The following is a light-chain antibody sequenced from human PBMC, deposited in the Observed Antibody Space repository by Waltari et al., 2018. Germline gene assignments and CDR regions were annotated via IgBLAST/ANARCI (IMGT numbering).Light chain of an antibody. Sequence: QSALTQPASVSGSPGQSITVSCTGTSSDIGTYNYVSWYQQHPGKAPKRMIYDVSSLPSGVSNRFSGSKSGNTASLTISGLQAEDEADYYCDSKSSSSPHVFGTGTKVTVL. J-gene: IGLJ1*01. CDR2: DVS. CDR3: DSKSSSSPHV. CDR1: SSDIGTYNY. V-gene: IGLV2-14*03.